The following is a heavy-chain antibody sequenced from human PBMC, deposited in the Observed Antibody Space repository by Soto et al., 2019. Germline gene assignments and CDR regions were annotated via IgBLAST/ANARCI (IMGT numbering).Heavy chain of an antibody. CDR2: ISSSSSYT. CDR1: VFTFIDYY. Sequence: PGGSLRLSCAASVFTFIDYYMSWIRQAPGKGLEWVSYISSSSSYTNCADSVKGRFTISRDNAKNSLYLQMNSLRAEDTAVYYCARDHSMTTGTTWAIYGMDVWGQGTTVTVSS. V-gene: IGHV3-11*06. CDR3: ARDHSMTTGTTWAIYGMDV. J-gene: IGHJ6*02. D-gene: IGHD4-4*01.